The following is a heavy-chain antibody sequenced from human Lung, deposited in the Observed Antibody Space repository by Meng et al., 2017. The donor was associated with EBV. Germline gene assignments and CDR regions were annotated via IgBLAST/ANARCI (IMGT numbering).Heavy chain of an antibody. CDR1: GYTFTGYY. J-gene: IGHJ2*01. D-gene: IGHD2-2*02. Sequence: QVQLVQSGAEVKKPGASVKFSCKASGYTFTGYYMHWVRQAPGQGLEWMGRINPNSGATEYAQNFQGRVTMTRDTSISTAYMELSRLRSDDTAVYYCARDSRHCTSASCYSWYFDIWDRGTLVTVAS. CDR3: ARDSRHCTSASCYSWYFDI. V-gene: IGHV1-2*06. CDR2: INPNSGAT.